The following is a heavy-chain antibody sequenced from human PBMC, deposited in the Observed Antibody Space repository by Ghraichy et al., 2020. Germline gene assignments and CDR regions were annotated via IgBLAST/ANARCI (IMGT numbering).Heavy chain of an antibody. J-gene: IGHJ6*02. D-gene: IGHD3/OR15-3a*01. CDR1: GFTFSSYW. V-gene: IGHV3-7*01. CDR2: IKQDGSEK. CDR3: ARDQELDGFYYYYGMDV. Sequence: GGSPRLSCAASGFTFSSYWMSWVRQAPGKGLEWVANIKQDGSEKYYVDSVKGRFTISRDNAKNSLYLQMNSLRAEDTAVYYCARDQELDGFYYYYGMDVWGQGTTVTVSS.